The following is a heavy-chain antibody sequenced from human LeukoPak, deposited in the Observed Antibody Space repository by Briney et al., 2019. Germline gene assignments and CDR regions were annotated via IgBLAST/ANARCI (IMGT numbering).Heavy chain of an antibody. CDR2: ISGSGGGT. J-gene: IGHJ5*02. V-gene: IGHV3-23*01. CDR1: GFTFSSYS. Sequence: GGSLRLSCAASGFTFSSYSMSWVRQAPGKGLEWVSGISGSGGGTYYADSVKGRFTISRDNSKNTLYLQMNSLRAEDTAVYYCAKEVGVDTAMIAWGQGTLVTVSS. CDR3: AKEVGVDTAMIA. D-gene: IGHD5-18*01.